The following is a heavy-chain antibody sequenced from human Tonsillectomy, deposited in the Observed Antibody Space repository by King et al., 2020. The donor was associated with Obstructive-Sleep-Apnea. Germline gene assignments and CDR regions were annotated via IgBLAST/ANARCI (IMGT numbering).Heavy chain of an antibody. CDR3: ARAGYCTNGVCRDLFMDV. J-gene: IGHJ6*02. V-gene: IGHV5-51*01. Sequence: VQLVESGVEVKKPGESLKISCKASGYNFTSYWIGWVRQMPGKGLEWMGIIFPGDYDTRYSPSFQGQVTISADKSINTAYLQWSGLKASDTAMYYCARAGYCTNGVCRDLFMDVWGQGTTVTVSS. D-gene: IGHD2-8*01. CDR2: IFPGDYDT. CDR1: GYNFTSYW.